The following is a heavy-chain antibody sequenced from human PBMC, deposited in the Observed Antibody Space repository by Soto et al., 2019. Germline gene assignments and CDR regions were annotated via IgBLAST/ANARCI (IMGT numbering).Heavy chain of an antibody. CDR3: ARDQVIAAENYGMDV. CDR2: IYYSGST. V-gene: IGHV4-30-4*01. J-gene: IGHJ6*01. Sequence: SETLSLTCTVSGGSISSGDYYWSWIRQPPGKGLEWIGYIYYSGSTHYNPSLKSRVNISVHTSKNQFSLKLSSVTAADTAVYYCARDQVIAAENYGMDVWGQGTTVP. CDR1: GGSISSGDYY. D-gene: IGHD6-13*01.